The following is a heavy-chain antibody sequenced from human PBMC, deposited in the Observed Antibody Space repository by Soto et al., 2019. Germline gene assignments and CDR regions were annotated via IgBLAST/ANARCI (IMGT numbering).Heavy chain of an antibody. V-gene: IGHV1-8*01. D-gene: IGHD6-13*01. CDR1: GYTFTSYD. CDR3: ARERSAAGTGWFDP. J-gene: IGHJ5*02. CDR2: MNPNSGNT. Sequence: QVQLVQSGAEVKKPGASVRVSCKASGYTFTSYDINWVRQATGQGLEWMGWMNPNSGNTGYAQKFQGRVTMTRNTSISTAYMELSSLRSEDTAVYYCARERSAAGTGWFDPWGQGTLVTVSS.